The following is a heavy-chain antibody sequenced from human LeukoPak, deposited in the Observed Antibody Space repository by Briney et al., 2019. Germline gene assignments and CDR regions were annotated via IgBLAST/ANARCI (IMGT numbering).Heavy chain of an antibody. CDR1: GFTFSSYA. V-gene: IGHV3-23*01. D-gene: IGHD2-15*01. Sequence: GGSLRLSCAASGFTFSSYAMSWVRQAPGKGLEWVSAISGSGGSTYYADSVKGRFTISRDNSKNTLYLQMNSLRAEDTAVYYCAKDLGATGLLGSGSDHWGQGTLVTVSS. J-gene: IGHJ4*02. CDR3: AKDLGATGLLGSGSDH. CDR2: ISGSGGST.